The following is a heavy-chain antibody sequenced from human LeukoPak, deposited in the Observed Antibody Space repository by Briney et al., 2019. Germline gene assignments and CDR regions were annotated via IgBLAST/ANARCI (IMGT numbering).Heavy chain of an antibody. V-gene: IGHV1-2*06. CDR2: INPNSGET. CDR1: EYTFTGYY. J-gene: IGHJ4*02. D-gene: IGHD2-15*01. CDR3: ARRCSGGSCSGGFDY. Sequence: GASVKVSCKASEYTFTGYYIHWVRQAPGQGLEWMGRINPNSGETIYAQKFQGRVTMTRDTSIRTAYMEVSRLRSDDTAVYYCARRCSGGSCSGGFDYWGQRTLVTVSS.